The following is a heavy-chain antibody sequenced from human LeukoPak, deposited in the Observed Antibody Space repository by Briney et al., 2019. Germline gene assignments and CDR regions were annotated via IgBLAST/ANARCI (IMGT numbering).Heavy chain of an antibody. CDR3: AKDWSYGGNSWKYFGS. CDR2: ISWRSDSV. V-gene: IGHV3-9*01. D-gene: IGHD4-23*01. CDR1: GFTFDDYA. Sequence: GGSLRLSCAASGFTFDDYAMHWVRQAPGKGLEWVSGISWRSDSVDYADSVKGRFTISRDNAKSSLYLQMNSLRADDTALYYCAKDWSYGGNSWKYFGSWGQGILVTASS. J-gene: IGHJ4*02.